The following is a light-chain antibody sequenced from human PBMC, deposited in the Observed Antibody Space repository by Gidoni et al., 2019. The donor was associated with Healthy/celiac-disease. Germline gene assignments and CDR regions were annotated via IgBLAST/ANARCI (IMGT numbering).Light chain of an antibody. CDR2: GNS. CDR3: QSYDSSLSGYV. CDR1: SSNIGAGSD. Sequence: QSVLPQPPSVSGAPGQRVTISCTGSSSNIGAGSDVHWYQQLPGTAPNLLIYGNSNRPSGVPDRFSGSKSGTSASLAITGLQAEDEADYYCQSYDSSLSGYVFGTGTKVTVL. J-gene: IGLJ1*01. V-gene: IGLV1-40*01.